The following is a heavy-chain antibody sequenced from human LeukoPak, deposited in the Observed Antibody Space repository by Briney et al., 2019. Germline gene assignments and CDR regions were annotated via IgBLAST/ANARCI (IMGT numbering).Heavy chain of an antibody. V-gene: IGHV1-3*01. CDR3: AAGIAVAGTSGYFDY. D-gene: IGHD6-19*01. CDR2: INAGNGNT. Sequence: ASVKVSCKASGYTFTSYAMHWVRQAPGQRLGWMGWINAGNGNTKYSQKFQGRVTITRDTSASTAYMELSSLRSEDTAVYYCAAGIAVAGTSGYFDYWGQGTLVTVSS. CDR1: GYTFTSYA. J-gene: IGHJ4*02.